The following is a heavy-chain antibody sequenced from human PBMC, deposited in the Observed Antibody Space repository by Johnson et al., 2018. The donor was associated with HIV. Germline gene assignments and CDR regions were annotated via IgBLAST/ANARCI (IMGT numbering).Heavy chain of an antibody. CDR2: IKQDGSEK. CDR1: GFTFTSYW. J-gene: IGHJ3*02. CDR3: ARDSGSYQGAFDI. Sequence: VQLVESGGGLVQPGGSLRLSCAASGFTFTSYWMNWVRPAPGKGLEWVANIKQDGSEKYYVDSVKGRFTISRDNAKNSLYLQMNSLRAEDTAVYYCARDSGSYQGAFDIWGQGTMVTVSS. D-gene: IGHD1-26*01. V-gene: IGHV3-7*04.